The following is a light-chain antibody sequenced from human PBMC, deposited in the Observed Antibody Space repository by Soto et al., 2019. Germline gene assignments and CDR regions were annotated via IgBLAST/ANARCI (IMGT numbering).Light chain of an antibody. CDR1: SSDIGSFTF. CDR2: DVN. Sequence: QSALTQPASVSGSPGQSSTISCTGTSSDIGSFTFVSWYQQHPGKVPKLMIFDVNRRPSGVSDRFSGSKSGNTASLTISGLQADDEGDYYCSSYTSSSTHVFGSGTKVTVL. V-gene: IGLV2-14*03. CDR3: SSYTSSSTHV. J-gene: IGLJ1*01.